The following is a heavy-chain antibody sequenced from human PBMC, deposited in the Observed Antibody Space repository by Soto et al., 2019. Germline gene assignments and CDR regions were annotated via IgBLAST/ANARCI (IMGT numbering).Heavy chain of an antibody. J-gene: IGHJ4*02. CDR2: IIPVFGTT. Sequence: QERLVQSGAEVKKPGSSMKLSCKASGGLFSSFAISWVRQAPGRGLEWMGGIIPVFGTTNYAQKFQDRVTITADESTNTAYMELSSLRYEDTSIYYCAMGGIPYVWFNEFWGQGALVTVTS. CDR3: AMGGIPYVWFNEF. V-gene: IGHV1-69*01. CDR1: GGLFSSFA. D-gene: IGHD3-10*02.